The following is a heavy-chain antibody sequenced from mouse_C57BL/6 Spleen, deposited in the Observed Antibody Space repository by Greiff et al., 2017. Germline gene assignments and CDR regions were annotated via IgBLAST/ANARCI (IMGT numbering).Heavy chain of an antibody. D-gene: IGHD2-1*01. CDR3: ARNPYGNYGYYFDY. Sequence: EVKLEESGGGLVKPGGSLKLSCAASGFTFSDYGMHWVRQAPEKGLEWVAYISSGSSTIYYADTVKGRFTISRDNAKNTLFLQMTSLRSEDTAMYYCARNPYGNYGYYFDYWGQGTTLTVSS. V-gene: IGHV5-17*01. CDR2: ISSGSSTI. J-gene: IGHJ2*01. CDR1: GFTFSDYG.